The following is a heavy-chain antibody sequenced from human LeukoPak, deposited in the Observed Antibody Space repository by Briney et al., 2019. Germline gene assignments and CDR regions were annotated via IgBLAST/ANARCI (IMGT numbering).Heavy chain of an antibody. J-gene: IGHJ4*02. CDR1: GFTFSNYA. Sequence: PGGSLRLSCGASGFTFSNYAMSWVRQAPEKGLEWVSAISGSGGSTYYADSVKGRFTISRDNSKNTLYLQMNSLRAEDTAVYYCAKTNALIGYSNGWLPDYWGQGTLVTVSS. CDR2: ISGSGGST. CDR3: AKTNALIGYSNGWLPDY. D-gene: IGHD6-19*01. V-gene: IGHV3-23*01.